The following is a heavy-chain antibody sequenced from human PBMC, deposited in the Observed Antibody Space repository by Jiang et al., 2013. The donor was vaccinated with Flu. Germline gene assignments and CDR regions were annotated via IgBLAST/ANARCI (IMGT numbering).Heavy chain of an antibody. J-gene: IGHJ6*02. D-gene: IGHD3-9*01. CDR2: IYYSGST. CDR3: ARSLFSYDILTGGYYYYGMDV. V-gene: IGHV4-59*01. Sequence: SGSGLVKPSETLSLTCTVSGGSISSYYWSWIRQPPGKGLEWIGYIYYSGSTNYNPSLKSRVTISVDTSKNQFSLKLSSVTAADTAVYYCARSLFSYDILTGGYYYYGMDVWGQGTTVTVSS. CDR1: GGSISSYY.